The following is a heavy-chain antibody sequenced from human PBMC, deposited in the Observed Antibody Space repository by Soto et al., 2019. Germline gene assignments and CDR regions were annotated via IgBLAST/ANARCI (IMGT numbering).Heavy chain of an antibody. Sequence: SETLSLTCTVSGGSISSGDYYWSWIRQPPGKGLEWIGYIYYSGSTYYNPSLKSRVTISVDTSKNQFSLKLSSVTAADTAVYYCARGGDYYDSSGYYYLDCWGQGTLVTVSS. J-gene: IGHJ4*02. D-gene: IGHD3-22*01. CDR1: GGSISSGDYY. V-gene: IGHV4-30-4*01. CDR3: ARGGDYYDSSGYYYLDC. CDR2: IYYSGST.